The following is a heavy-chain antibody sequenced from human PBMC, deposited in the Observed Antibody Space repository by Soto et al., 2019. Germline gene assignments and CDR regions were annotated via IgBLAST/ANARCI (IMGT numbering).Heavy chain of an antibody. Sequence: PGGSLRLSCAASGFTFSSYAMSWVRQAPGKGLEWVSAISGSGGSTYYADSVKGRFTISRDNSKNTLYLQMNSLRAEDTAVYYCAKDYYDSSGYSKYYYYYYGMDVWGQGTTVTVSS. CDR1: GFTFSSYA. J-gene: IGHJ6*02. CDR3: AKDYYDSSGYSKYYYYYYGMDV. D-gene: IGHD3-22*01. V-gene: IGHV3-23*01. CDR2: ISGSGGST.